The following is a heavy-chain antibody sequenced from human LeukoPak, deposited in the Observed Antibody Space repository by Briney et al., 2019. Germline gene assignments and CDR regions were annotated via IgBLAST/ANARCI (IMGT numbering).Heavy chain of an antibody. V-gene: IGHV4-59*01. J-gene: IGHJ4*02. CDR2: IYYSGST. Sequence: KSSQTLSLTCTVSGGSISSYYWSWIRQPPGKGLEWIGYIYYSGSTNYNPSLKSRVTISVDTAKNQFSLKLSSVTAADTAVYYCARVPITMVRGDAYYFDYWGQGTLVTVSS. D-gene: IGHD3-10*01. CDR3: ARVPITMVRGDAYYFDY. CDR1: GGSISSYY.